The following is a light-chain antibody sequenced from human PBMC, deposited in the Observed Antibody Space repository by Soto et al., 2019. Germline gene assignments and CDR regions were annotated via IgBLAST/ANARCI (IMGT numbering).Light chain of an antibody. CDR2: GAS. CDR1: QSVTNNY. CDR3: QQYGDSPVT. J-gene: IGKJ1*01. V-gene: IGKV3-20*01. Sequence: ENVLTQSPGTLSLSPGERATLSCRASQSVTNNYLTWYQQKPGQAPRLLIYGASSRATGIPDRFSGSGSGTDFTLTISRLEPEDFAVYYCQQYGDSPVTFGQGTKVDIK.